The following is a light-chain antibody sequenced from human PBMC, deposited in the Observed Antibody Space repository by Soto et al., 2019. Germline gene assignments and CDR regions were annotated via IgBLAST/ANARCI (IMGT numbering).Light chain of an antibody. CDR3: QQYNSYSPWT. V-gene: IGKV1-5*01. CDR1: QSISSW. J-gene: IGKJ1*01. Sequence: DIQMTQSPSTLSASVGDRATITCRASQSISSWLAWYQQKPGKAPNLLIYDVSNLESGVPSRFSGSGSGTEFTLTISSLQADDFATYYCQQYNSYSPWTFGQGTRWIS. CDR2: DVS.